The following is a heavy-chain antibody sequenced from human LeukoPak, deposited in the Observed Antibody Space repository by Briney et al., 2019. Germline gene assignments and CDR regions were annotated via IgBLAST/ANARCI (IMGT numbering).Heavy chain of an antibody. CDR1: GFTFSSYS. V-gene: IGHV3-21*01. Sequence: VGSLRLSCAASGFTFSSYSMNWVRQAPGKGLEWVSSISSSSYIYYADSVKGRFTISRDNAKNSLYLQMNSLRAEDTAVYYCARDVSWLIWDDAFDIWGQGTMVTVSS. J-gene: IGHJ3*02. CDR3: ARDVSWLIWDDAFDI. CDR2: ISSSSYI. D-gene: IGHD6-19*01.